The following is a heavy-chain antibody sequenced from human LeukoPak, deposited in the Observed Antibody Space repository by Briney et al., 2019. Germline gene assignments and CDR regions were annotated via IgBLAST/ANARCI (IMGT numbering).Heavy chain of an antibody. J-gene: IGHJ6*02. CDR1: GGSLSGYY. Sequence: SETLSLTCAVYGGSLSGYYWSWIRQPREKGLEWIGKINHSGSTNYNPSLKSRVTISVGTSKNQFSLKLSSVTAADTAVYYCARVPYCSGGSCNYYYYYGMDVWGQGTTVTVSS. CDR2: INHSGST. CDR3: ARVPYCSGGSCNYYYYYGMDV. V-gene: IGHV4-34*01. D-gene: IGHD2-15*01.